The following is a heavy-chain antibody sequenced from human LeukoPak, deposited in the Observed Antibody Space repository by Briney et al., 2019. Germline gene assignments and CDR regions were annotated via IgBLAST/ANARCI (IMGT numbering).Heavy chain of an antibody. J-gene: IGHJ6*03. Sequence: GRSLRPSCAASGFTFSSYAMHWVRQAPGKGMEWVAVISYDGSNKYYADSVKGRFTISRDNSKNTLYLQMNSLRAEDTAVYYCARSLEEGYYYYYMDVWGKGTTVTVSS. CDR3: ARSLEEGYYYYYMDV. CDR2: ISYDGSNK. D-gene: IGHD3-3*01. V-gene: IGHV3-30*04. CDR1: GFTFSSYA.